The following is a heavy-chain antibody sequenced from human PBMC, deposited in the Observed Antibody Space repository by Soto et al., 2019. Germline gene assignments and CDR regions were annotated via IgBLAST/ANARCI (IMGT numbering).Heavy chain of an antibody. Sequence: QLQLQESCPGLVKPSETLSLTCTVSGGSISSSSYYWGWIRQPPGKGLEWIGSISYSGSTYYNPSLKSRVTISVDTSKNQFALKLSSVTAADTAVYYCARRKGRGLVDYWGQGTLVTVSS. CDR1: GGSISSSSYY. V-gene: IGHV4-39*01. J-gene: IGHJ4*02. D-gene: IGHD6-19*01. CDR2: ISYSGST. CDR3: ARRKGRGLVDY.